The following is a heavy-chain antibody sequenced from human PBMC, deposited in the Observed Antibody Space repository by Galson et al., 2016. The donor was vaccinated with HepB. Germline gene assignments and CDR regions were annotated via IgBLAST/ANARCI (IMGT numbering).Heavy chain of an antibody. CDR1: GYTFTGYY. CDR2: INPNSGGT. D-gene: IGHD2-2*01. V-gene: IGHV1-2*02. J-gene: IGHJ4*02. Sequence: SVKVSCKASGYTFTGYYMHWVRQAPGQGLEWMGWINPNSGGTNYAQKFQGRVTMTRDTSISTAYMELSRLRSDDTAVYYCARDGGIVVVPATMDYWGQGTLVTVSS. CDR3: ARDGGIVVVPATMDY.